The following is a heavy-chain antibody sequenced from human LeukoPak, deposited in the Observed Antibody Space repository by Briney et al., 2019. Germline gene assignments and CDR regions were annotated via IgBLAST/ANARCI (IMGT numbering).Heavy chain of an antibody. CDR3: ARLYSGYDSSHFDY. Sequence: SDTVSLTCNVSGCXISSYYWSWMRQPPGQGLEWIGHIYYSGSTNYTPSPKSRLSISVDTSKNQFSLKLSYVTAADTAVYYCARLYSGYDSSHFDYWGQGTLVTVSS. D-gene: IGHD5-12*01. CDR2: IYYSGST. J-gene: IGHJ4*02. V-gene: IGHV4-59*07. CDR1: GCXISSYY.